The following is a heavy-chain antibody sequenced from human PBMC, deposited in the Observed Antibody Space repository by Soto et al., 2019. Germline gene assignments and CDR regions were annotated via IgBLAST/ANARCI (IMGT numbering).Heavy chain of an antibody. J-gene: IGHJ5*02. CDR1: GGSVSSSSYY. CDR2: IYYSGST. CDR3: ARDRRRRGIAVAGITQEIDP. Sequence: SETLSLTCTVSGGSVSSSSYYWSWIRQPPGKGLEWIGYIYYSGSTNYNPSLKSRVTISVDTSKNHFSLKLSSVTAADTAVYYCARDRRRRGIAVAGITQEIDPWDQGTLVTVS. D-gene: IGHD6-19*01. V-gene: IGHV4-61*03.